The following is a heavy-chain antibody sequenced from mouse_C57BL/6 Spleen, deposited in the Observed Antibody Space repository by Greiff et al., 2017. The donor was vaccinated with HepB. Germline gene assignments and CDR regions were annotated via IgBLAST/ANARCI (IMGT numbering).Heavy chain of an antibody. D-gene: IGHD1-1*01. V-gene: IGHV1-52*01. CDR3: ARARYGSSYLRLDY. CDR2: IDPSDSET. J-gene: IGHJ2*01. CDR1: GYTFTSYW. Sequence: QVHVKQPGAELVRPGSSVKLSCKASGYTFTSYWMHWVKQRPIQGLEWIGNIDPSDSETHYNQKFKDKATLTVDKSSSTAYMQLSSLTSEDSAVYYCARARYGSSYLRLDYWGQGTTLTVSS.